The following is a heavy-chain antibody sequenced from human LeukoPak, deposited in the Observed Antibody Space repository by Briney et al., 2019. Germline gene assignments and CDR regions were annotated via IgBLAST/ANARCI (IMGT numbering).Heavy chain of an antibody. CDR1: GGTFSSCA. J-gene: IGHJ6*02. D-gene: IGHD6-6*01. Sequence: GSSVKVSCKASGGTFSSCAISWVRQAPGQGLEWMGRIIPIFGIANYAQKFQGRVTITADKSTSTAYMELSSLRSEDTAVYYCARDLSIAARPLYYYYGMDVWGQGTTVTVSS. CDR3: ARDLSIAARPLYYYYGMDV. CDR2: IIPIFGIA. V-gene: IGHV1-69*04.